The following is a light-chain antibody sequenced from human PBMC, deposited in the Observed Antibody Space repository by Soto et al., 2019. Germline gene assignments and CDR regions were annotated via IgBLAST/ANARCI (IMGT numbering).Light chain of an antibody. V-gene: IGLV2-14*01. CDR3: TSYTSTIPYV. CDR2: EVS. Sequence: QSMLTQPASVSGSPGQSITISCTGSSNDVGGYNYVSWYQQHPGQAPKLIIYEVSDRPSGVSPRFSGSKSGNTASLTISGLQVEDEADYFCTSYTSTIPYVFGSGTKVTVL. CDR1: SNDVGGYNY. J-gene: IGLJ1*01.